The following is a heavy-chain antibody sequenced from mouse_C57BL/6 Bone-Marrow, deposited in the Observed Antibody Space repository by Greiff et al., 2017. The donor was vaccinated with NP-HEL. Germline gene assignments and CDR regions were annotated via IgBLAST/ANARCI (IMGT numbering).Heavy chain of an antibody. CDR2: IDPSDSYT. V-gene: IGHV1-59*01. CDR3: ASANDYDGGGYFDY. J-gene: IGHJ2*01. CDR1: GYTFTSYW. Sequence: QVQLQQPGAELVRPGTSVKLSCKASGYTFTSYWMHWVKQRPGQGLEWIGVIDPSDSYTNYNQKFKGKATLTVDTSSSTAYMQLSSLTSEDSAVYYCASANDYDGGGYFDYWGQGTTRTVSS. D-gene: IGHD2-4*01.